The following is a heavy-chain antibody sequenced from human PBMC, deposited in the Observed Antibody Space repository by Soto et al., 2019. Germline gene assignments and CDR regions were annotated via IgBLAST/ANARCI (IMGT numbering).Heavy chain of an antibody. CDR2: IYYSGST. D-gene: IGHD3-22*01. Sequence: QVQLQESGPGLVKPSETLSLTCTVSRGSMNDHYWSWIRQPPGKGLEWIGYIYYSGSTNYNPSLKSRVTLSVDTSKNQFSLKLSSVTAADAAVYYCAGDPMGYDSWGQGTLVSVSS. V-gene: IGHV4-59*11. J-gene: IGHJ4*02. CDR1: RGSMNDHY. CDR3: AGDPMGYDS.